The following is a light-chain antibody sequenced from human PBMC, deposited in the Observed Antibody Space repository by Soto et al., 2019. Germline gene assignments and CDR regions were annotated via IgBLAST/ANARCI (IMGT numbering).Light chain of an antibody. J-gene: IGLJ2*01. CDR1: SGDVGSYNL. V-gene: IGLV2-23*02. Sequence: QSALTQPASVSGSPGQSITISCTGTSGDVGSYNLVSWYQQHPGKAPKLMIYEVSQRPSGVSNRFSGSKSGNTASLTISGLQAEDEADYYCCSYAGTSNVVFGGGTKLTVL. CDR2: EVS. CDR3: CSYAGTSNVV.